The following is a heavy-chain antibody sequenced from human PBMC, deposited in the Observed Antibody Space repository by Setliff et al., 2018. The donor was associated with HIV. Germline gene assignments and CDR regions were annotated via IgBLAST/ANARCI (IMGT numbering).Heavy chain of an antibody. CDR1: GFTPDDYT. V-gene: IGHV3-43*01. D-gene: IGHD3-22*01. Sequence: PGRSLRLSCAPSGFTPDDYTMHWVRQAPGKAPEWVSLISWDGYNTHYADSVKGRFTISRDSSKNTLYLQMTSLRAEDTAVYYCAKDVYVAKYYHGSSGYSGSYYFDYWGQGTLVTVSS. J-gene: IGHJ4*02. CDR3: AKDVYVAKYYHGSSGYSGSYYFDY. CDR2: ISWDGYNT.